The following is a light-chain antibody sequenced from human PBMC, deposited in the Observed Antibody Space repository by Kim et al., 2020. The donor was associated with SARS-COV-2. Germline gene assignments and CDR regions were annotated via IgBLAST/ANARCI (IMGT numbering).Light chain of an antibody. J-gene: IGKJ2*02. CDR3: RKYGSSRT. CDR2: GAS. V-gene: IGKV3-20*01. Sequence: EIVLTQSPGTLSLSPGERAILSCRASQSVSSSYLAWYQQEPGQAPSLLIYGASSRATGIPYRFSGSGSGTDFTLTISKLEAEDFAVYFCRKYGSSRTFGQGTKLEI. CDR1: QSVSSSY.